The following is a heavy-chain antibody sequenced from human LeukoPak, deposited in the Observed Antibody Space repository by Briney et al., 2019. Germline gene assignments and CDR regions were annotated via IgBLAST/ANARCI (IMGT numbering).Heavy chain of an antibody. Sequence: GSLRLSCAASGFTFSSHGMNWVRQAPGKGLEWVSGISPSGGITYYTDSVKGRFTISRDNSKNTLYLQMNSLRAEDTAVYYCAKDRTVVVGATPYYFDYWGQGTLVTVSS. V-gene: IGHV3-23*01. CDR3: AKDRTVVVGATPYYFDY. CDR2: ISPSGGIT. D-gene: IGHD1-26*01. CDR1: GFTFSSHG. J-gene: IGHJ4*02.